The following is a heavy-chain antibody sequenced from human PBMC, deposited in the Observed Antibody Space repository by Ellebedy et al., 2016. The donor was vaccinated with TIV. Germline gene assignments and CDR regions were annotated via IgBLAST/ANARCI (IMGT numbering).Heavy chain of an antibody. V-gene: IGHV4-61*02. Sequence: SETLSLXXSVSGGSISSGNYYWSWIRRPAGKGLEWVGRIYSSGSTQYNPSLMSRVTMSVDTSKNQFSLKLSSVTAADTAVYYCARGDLLEDPSRYGDYFYSYMDVWGKGTTVTVSS. CDR2: IYSSGST. CDR3: ARGDLLEDPSRYGDYFYSYMDV. CDR1: GGSISSGNYY. D-gene: IGHD1-26*01. J-gene: IGHJ6*03.